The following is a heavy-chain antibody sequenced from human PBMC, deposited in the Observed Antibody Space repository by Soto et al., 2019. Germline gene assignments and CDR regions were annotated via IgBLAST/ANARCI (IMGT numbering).Heavy chain of an antibody. J-gene: IGHJ6*02. CDR1: GGSISSNNW. Sequence: PSETLSLTCAVSGGSISSNNWLIWFRQPPGKGLEWIGEIYHSGSTNYNPSLKSRVTISVDKSKNQFSLKLSSVTAADTAVYYCARVSSIAARPYYYYGMDVWGQGTTVTVSS. V-gene: IGHV4-4*02. CDR2: IYHSGST. D-gene: IGHD6-6*01. CDR3: ARVSSIAARPYYYYGMDV.